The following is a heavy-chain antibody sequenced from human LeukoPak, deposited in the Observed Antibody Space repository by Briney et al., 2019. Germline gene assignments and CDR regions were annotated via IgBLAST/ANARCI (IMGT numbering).Heavy chain of an antibody. CDR3: AREDSSGYYYQYYFDY. J-gene: IGHJ4*02. D-gene: IGHD3-22*01. CDR1: GFTFSSYA. Sequence: GGSLRLSCAASGFTFSSYAMHWVRQAPGKGLEWVAVISYDGSNKYYADSMKGRFTISRDNSKNTLYLQMNSLRAEDTAVYYCAREDSSGYYYQYYFDYWGQGTLVTVSS. V-gene: IGHV3-30-3*01. CDR2: ISYDGSNK.